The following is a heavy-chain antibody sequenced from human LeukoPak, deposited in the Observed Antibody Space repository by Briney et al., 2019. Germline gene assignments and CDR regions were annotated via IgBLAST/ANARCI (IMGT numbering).Heavy chain of an antibody. Sequence: SETLSLTCAVHGGSFSGYYWSWIRQPPGKGLEWIGEINHSGSTNYNPSLKSRVTISVDTSKNQFSLKLSSVTAADTAVYYCASKYYDFWSGYQRGYFDYWGQGTLVTVSS. V-gene: IGHV4-34*01. J-gene: IGHJ4*02. CDR2: INHSGST. CDR3: ASKYYDFWSGYQRGYFDY. D-gene: IGHD3-3*01. CDR1: GGSFSGYY.